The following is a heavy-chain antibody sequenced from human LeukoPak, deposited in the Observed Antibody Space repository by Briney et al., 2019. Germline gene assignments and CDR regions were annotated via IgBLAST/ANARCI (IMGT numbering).Heavy chain of an antibody. Sequence: GGSLRLSCAVSGFTFSSYWMSWVRQAPGKGLEWVSSINGSGDKTYYADSVKGRFTISRDNSKNTLYLQMNSLRAEDTAVYYCAKPARTDYADYWGQGTLVTVSS. J-gene: IGHJ4*02. D-gene: IGHD1-14*01. CDR3: AKPARTDYADY. CDR1: GFTFSSYW. V-gene: IGHV3-23*01. CDR2: INGSGDKT.